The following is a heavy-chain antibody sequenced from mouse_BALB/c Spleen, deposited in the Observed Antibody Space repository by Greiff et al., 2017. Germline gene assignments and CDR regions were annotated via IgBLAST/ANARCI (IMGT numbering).Heavy chain of an antibody. CDR2: ISSGSSTI. V-gene: IGHV5-17*02. CDR1: GFTFSSFG. Sequence: DVQLVESGGGLVQPGGSRKLSCAASGFTFSSFGMHWVRQAPEKGLEWVAYISSGSSTIYYADTVKGRFTISRDNPKNTLFLQMTSLRSEDTAMYYCAREGAWFAYWGQGTLVTVSA. J-gene: IGHJ3*01. CDR3: AREGAWFAY.